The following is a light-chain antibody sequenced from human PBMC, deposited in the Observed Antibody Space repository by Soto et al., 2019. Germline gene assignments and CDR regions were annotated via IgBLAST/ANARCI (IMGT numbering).Light chain of an antibody. Sequence: DIQLTQSPSSLSASVGDRVTITFRVSQGISSYLNWYRQKPGKVPKLLIYSASNLQSGVPSRFSSSGSGTDFTLTISSLPPEYVATYDGQRTYNSPWTCGQGTKVEIK. CDR2: SAS. CDR3: QRTYNSPWT. V-gene: IGKV1-27*01. CDR1: QGISSY. J-gene: IGKJ1*01.